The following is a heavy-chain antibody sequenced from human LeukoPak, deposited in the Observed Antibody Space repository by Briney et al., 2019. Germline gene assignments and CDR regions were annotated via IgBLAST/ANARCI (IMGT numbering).Heavy chain of an antibody. V-gene: IGHV4-59*01. D-gene: IGHD3-22*01. CDR2: IYYSGST. J-gene: IGHJ6*02. CDR1: GGSISSYY. Sequence: SETLSLTCTVSGGSISSYYWSWIRQPPGKGLEWFGYIYYSGSTNYNPSLKSRVTISVDTSKNQFSLKLSSVTAADTAVYYCARDGGRDYYDSSGHYYYYGMDVWGQGTTVTVSS. CDR3: ARDGGRDYYDSSGHYYYYGMDV.